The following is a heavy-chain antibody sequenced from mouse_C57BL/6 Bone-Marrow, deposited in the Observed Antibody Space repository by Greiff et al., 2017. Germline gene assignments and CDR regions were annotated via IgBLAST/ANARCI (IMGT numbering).Heavy chain of an antibody. Sequence: QVHVKQSGAELVRPGTSVKVSCKASGYAFTNYLIEWVKQRPGQGLEWIGVINPGSGGTNYNEKFKGKATLTADKSSSTAYMQLSSLTSEDSAVYFCARRGWLPGVFDYWGQGTTLTVSS. J-gene: IGHJ2*01. CDR3: ARRGWLPGVFDY. CDR1: GYAFTNYL. D-gene: IGHD2-3*01. V-gene: IGHV1-54*01. CDR2: INPGSGGT.